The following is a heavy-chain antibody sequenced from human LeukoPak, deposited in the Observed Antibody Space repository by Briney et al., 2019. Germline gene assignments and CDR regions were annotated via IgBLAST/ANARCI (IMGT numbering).Heavy chain of an antibody. CDR2: IYRSGNT. D-gene: IGHD1-26*01. J-gene: IGHJ5*02. Sequence: SQTLSLTCTVSGGSISSVSHDWSWLRHPAGKGLEWIGRIYRSGNTHYNPSLKTRVPISRDTSKHQCSLNVSSVTPLHTAVYLGSGEVGGSWFDPWGLGTLVTVSS. CDR1: GGSISSVSHD. V-gene: IGHV4-61*02. CDR3: SGEVGGSWFDP.